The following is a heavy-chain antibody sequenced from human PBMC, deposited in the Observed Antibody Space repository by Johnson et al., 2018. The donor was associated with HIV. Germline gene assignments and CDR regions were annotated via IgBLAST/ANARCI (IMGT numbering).Heavy chain of an antibody. V-gene: IGHV3-30*02. J-gene: IGHJ3*02. Sequence: QVHLVESGGGVVQPGGSLRLSCAASGFTFSSYGMHWVRQAPGKGLEWVAFIRYDGSNKYYADSVKGRFTISRDNSKNTLYLQMNSLRAGDTAVYYCARGGSHITIFGVDINMGAFDIWGQGTLVTVSS. CDR2: IRYDGSNK. D-gene: IGHD3-3*01. CDR1: GFTFSSYG. CDR3: ARGGSHITIFGVDINMGAFDI.